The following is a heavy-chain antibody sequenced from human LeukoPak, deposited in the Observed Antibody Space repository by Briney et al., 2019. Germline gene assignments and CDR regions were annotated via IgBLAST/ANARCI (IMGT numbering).Heavy chain of an antibody. J-gene: IGHJ4*02. CDR1: GGTFSSYA. Sequence: ASVKVSCKASGGTFSSYAISWVRQAPGQGLECMGGIIPIFGTANYAQKFQGRVTITADESTSTAYMELSSLRSEDTAVYYCARGGYYYDSSGYYYGSWGQGTLVTVSS. CDR3: ARGGYYYDSSGYYYGS. D-gene: IGHD3-22*01. V-gene: IGHV1-69*13. CDR2: IIPIFGTA.